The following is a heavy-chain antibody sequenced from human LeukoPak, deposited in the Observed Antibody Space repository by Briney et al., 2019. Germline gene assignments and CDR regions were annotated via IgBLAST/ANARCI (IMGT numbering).Heavy chain of an antibody. CDR3: ARVVGRWPQLRYYYYYMDV. CDR1: GGSLSSGSYY. CDR2: IYTSGST. V-gene: IGHV4-61*02. Sequence: PSQTLSLTCTVSGGSLSSGSYYWRWVRQPARKGLEWIGRIYTSGSTNYNPPLKSRVTISVDTSKNQFSLKLSSVTAADTAVYYCARVVGRWPQLRYYYYYMDVWGKGTTVTVSS. J-gene: IGHJ6*03. D-gene: IGHD5-24*01.